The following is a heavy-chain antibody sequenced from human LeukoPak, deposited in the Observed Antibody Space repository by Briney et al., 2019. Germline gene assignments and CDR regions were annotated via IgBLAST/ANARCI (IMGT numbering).Heavy chain of an antibody. CDR1: GFTFSSYA. D-gene: IGHD3-22*01. J-gene: IGHJ4*02. CDR2: ISYDGSNK. CDR3: ARNLLYYDSSGSSFDY. Sequence: GGSLRLSCAASGFTFSSYAMHWVRQAPGKGLEWVAVISYDGSNKYYADSVKGRFTISRDNSKNTLYLQMNSLRAEDTAVYYCARNLLYYDSSGSSFDYWGQGTLVTVSS. V-gene: IGHV3-30*04.